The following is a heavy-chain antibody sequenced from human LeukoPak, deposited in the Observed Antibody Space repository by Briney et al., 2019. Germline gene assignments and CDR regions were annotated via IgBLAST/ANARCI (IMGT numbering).Heavy chain of an antibody. CDR3: AKHTREGASDTPFDY. D-gene: IGHD2-15*01. CDR2: IYPGDSDT. J-gene: IGHJ4*02. CDR1: GYSFTSYW. Sequence: GESLKISCKGSGYSFTSYWVGWVRQMPGKGLEWMGIIYPGDSDTRYSPSFQGQVTISADKSISTAYLQWSSLKASDTAIYYCAKHTREGASDTPFDYWGQGTLVTVSS. V-gene: IGHV5-51*01.